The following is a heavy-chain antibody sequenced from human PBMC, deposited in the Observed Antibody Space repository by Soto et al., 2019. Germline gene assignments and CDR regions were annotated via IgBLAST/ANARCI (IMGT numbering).Heavy chain of an antibody. CDR1: GFTFSNYG. CDR2: ISAGGSSR. CDR3: AKSSASDTILCPLDI. J-gene: IGHJ3*02. Sequence: GGSLRLSCAASGFTFSNYGMNWVRQAPGKGLQWVSGISAGGSSRYYADSVKGRSTISRDNSKKTLYLQMNSLRAEDTAVYYCAKSSASDTILCPLDIWGQGTMVTVSS. V-gene: IGHV3-23*01. D-gene: IGHD3-9*01.